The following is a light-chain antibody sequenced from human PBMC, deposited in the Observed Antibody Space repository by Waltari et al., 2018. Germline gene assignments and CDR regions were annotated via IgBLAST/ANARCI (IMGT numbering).Light chain of an antibody. J-gene: IGLJ2*01. CDR1: SSDVGFYNY. Sequence: QSALTQPASVSGSPGQSITLSCPGTSSDVGFYNYVSWYQQHPGKAPKLMIYDVSKRPSGVSNRFSGSKSGNTASLTISGLQAEDEADYYCNSYTTSSTMALGGGTKLTVL. CDR2: DVS. CDR3: NSYTTSSTMA. V-gene: IGLV2-14*03.